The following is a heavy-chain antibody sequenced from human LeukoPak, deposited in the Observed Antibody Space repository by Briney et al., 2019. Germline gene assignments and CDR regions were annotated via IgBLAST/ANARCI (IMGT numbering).Heavy chain of an antibody. CDR1: GFTFSSYS. V-gene: IGHV3-21*01. CDR3: ARPIGYYYGSGSYYRAYGMDV. Sequence: GGSLRLSCAVSGFTFSSYSMNWVRQAPGKGLEWVSSISSSSSYIYYADSVKGRFTISRDNAKNSLYLQMNSLRAEDTAVYYCARPIGYYYGSGSYYRAYGMDVWGQGTTVTVSS. D-gene: IGHD3-10*01. J-gene: IGHJ6*02. CDR2: ISSSSSYI.